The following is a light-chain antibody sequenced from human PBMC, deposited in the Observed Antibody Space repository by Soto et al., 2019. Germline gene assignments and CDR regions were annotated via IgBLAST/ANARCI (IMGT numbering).Light chain of an antibody. Sequence: DIQMTQSPTSLSASVGDRVTITCRASQDIRNFVAWYQQKPGKAHKLLIYAASTLQSGVPSRFSGSGSGTDFTLTINSLQPEDVATYSCQKYSSVPVFGTGTKVEIK. J-gene: IGKJ3*01. V-gene: IGKV1-27*01. CDR2: AAS. CDR1: QDIRNF. CDR3: QKYSSVPV.